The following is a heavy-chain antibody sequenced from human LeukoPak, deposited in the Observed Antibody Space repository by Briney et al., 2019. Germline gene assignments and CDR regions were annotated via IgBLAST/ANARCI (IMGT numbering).Heavy chain of an antibody. J-gene: IGHJ4*02. CDR1: GFTFTNYW. Sequence: GGSLRLSCAASGFTFTNYWMSWVRQAPGKGLELVANIKQDRSEKYYVDSVKGRFTISRDNAKNSLYLQMNSLRVEDTAVYYCARVAKFYYGSETYYFFEHWGQGTPVTASS. D-gene: IGHD3-10*01. V-gene: IGHV3-7*01. CDR2: IKQDRSEK. CDR3: ARVAKFYYGSETYYFFEH.